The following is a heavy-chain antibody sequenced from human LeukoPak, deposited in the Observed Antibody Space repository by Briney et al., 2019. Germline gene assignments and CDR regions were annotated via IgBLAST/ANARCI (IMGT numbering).Heavy chain of an antibody. CDR2: INPNSGDT. J-gene: IGHJ4*02. CDR3: ARGVVIAPQTFDY. V-gene: IGHV1-2*02. D-gene: IGHD2-21*01. Sequence: ASVKVSCKASGYTFIGSYMHWVRQAPGQGLEWMGWINPNSGDTNYAQKFQGRVTMTRDTSISTAYMELNRLRSDDTAVYYCARGVVIAPQTFDYWGQGTLVTVSS. CDR1: GYTFIGSY.